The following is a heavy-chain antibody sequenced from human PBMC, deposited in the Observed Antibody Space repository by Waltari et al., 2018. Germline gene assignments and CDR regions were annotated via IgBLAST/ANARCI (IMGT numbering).Heavy chain of an antibody. CDR3: AAAGYYYYGMDV. CDR1: GGSISSYH. J-gene: IGHJ6*02. D-gene: IGHD6-13*01. CDR2: IYYSGST. Sequence: QVQLQESGPGLVKPSETLSLTCTVSGGSISSYHWSWTRQPPGKGLEWIGYIYYSGSTNYNPSLKSRVTISVDTSKNQFSLKQSSVTAADTAVYYCAAAGYYYYGMDVWGQGTTVTVSS. V-gene: IGHV4-59*01.